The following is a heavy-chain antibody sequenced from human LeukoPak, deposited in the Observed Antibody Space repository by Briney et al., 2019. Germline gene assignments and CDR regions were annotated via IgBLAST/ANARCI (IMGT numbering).Heavy chain of an antibody. Sequence: GGSLRLSCAASGFTFDDYAMHWVRQAPGKGLEWVSGISWNSGSIGYADSVKGRFTISRDNAKNSLYLQTNSLRAEDTALYYCAKGGGYSYASTVDYWGQGTLVTVSS. CDR1: GFTFDDYA. CDR3: AKGGGYSYASTVDY. V-gene: IGHV3-9*01. CDR2: ISWNSGSI. D-gene: IGHD5-18*01. J-gene: IGHJ4*02.